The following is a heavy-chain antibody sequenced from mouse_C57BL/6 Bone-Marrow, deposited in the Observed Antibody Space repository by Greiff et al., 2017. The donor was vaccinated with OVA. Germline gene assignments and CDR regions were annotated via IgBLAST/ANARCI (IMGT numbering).Heavy chain of an antibody. CDR2: IDPENGDT. CDR1: GFNIKDDY. J-gene: IGHJ3*01. D-gene: IGHD1-1*01. V-gene: IGHV14-4*01. CDR3: TTYYYGSSYDWFAY. Sequence: EVQLQQSGAELVRPGASVKLSCTASGFNIKDDYMHWVKQRPEQGLEWIGWIDPENGDTEYASKFQGKATITADTSSNTAYLQLSSLTSEDTAVYYGTTYYYGSSYDWFAYWGQGTLVTVSA.